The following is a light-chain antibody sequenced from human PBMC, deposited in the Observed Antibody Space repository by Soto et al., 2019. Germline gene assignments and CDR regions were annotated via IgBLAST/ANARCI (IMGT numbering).Light chain of an antibody. Sequence: QSALTQPASVSGSPGQSITISCTGTSSDVGYYNFVSWYQQHPGKAPKLMIYEVNNRPSGVSTRFSGSKSGNTASLTISGLQADDEADYYCSSYARGSFVIFGGGTKLTVL. J-gene: IGLJ2*01. CDR3: SSYARGSFVI. V-gene: IGLV2-14*01. CDR1: SSDVGYYNF. CDR2: EVN.